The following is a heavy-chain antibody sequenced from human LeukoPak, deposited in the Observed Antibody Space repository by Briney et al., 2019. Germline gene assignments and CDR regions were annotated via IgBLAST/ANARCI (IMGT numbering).Heavy chain of an antibody. Sequence: SETLSLTCTVSGGSISSTTDYWGWIRQPPGQGLEWIGSIYSGGSTYNNPSLKSRVALSVDTSKNQFSLKLSSVTAADTAVYYCARDPVGATDYFDYWGQGTLVAVSS. CDR2: IYSGGST. V-gene: IGHV4-39*07. CDR3: ARDPVGATDYFDY. J-gene: IGHJ4*02. CDR1: GGSISSTTDY. D-gene: IGHD1-26*01.